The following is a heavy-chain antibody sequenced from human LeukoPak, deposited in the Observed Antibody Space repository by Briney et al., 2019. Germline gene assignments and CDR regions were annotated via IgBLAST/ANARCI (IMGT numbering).Heavy chain of an antibody. J-gene: IGHJ4*02. V-gene: IGHV4-34*01. Sequence: SETLSLTCAVYGGSFCGYYWSWIRQPPGKGLEWIGEINHSGSTNYNPSLKSRVTISVDTSKNQFSLKLSSVTAADTAVYYCARARYYGSGRRPGGIYFDYWGQGTLVTVSS. D-gene: IGHD3-10*01. CDR1: GGSFCGYY. CDR3: ARARYYGSGRRPGGIYFDY. CDR2: INHSGST.